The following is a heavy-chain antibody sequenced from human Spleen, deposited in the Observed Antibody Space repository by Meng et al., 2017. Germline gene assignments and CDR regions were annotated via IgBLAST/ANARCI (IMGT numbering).Heavy chain of an antibody. V-gene: IGHV4-34*09. J-gene: IGHJ5*02. D-gene: IGHD3-3*01. CDR2: SDHFGNT. Sequence: QVPLQASGPVLVQPSQTLSLTCAVFGGSLSGYYCNWFRQPPGKGLEWIGGSDHFGNTIYNPSLKGRLTISVDTSKNQISLRLTSGIAADTAVYYCVYFWSGYFTSGQGPLVTVSS. CDR1: GGSLSGYY. CDR3: VYFWSGYFT.